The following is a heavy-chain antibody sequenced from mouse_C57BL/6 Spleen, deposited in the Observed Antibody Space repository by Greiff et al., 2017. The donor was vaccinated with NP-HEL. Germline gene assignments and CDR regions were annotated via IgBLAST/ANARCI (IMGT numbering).Heavy chain of an antibody. V-gene: IGHV1-19*01. CDR1: GYTFTDYY. CDR3: AREYYGSSYGAMDY. Sequence: VQLQQSGPVLVKPGASVKMSCKASGYTFTDYYMNWVKQSHGKSLEWIGVINPYNGGTSYNQKFKGKATLTVDKYSSTAYMELNSLTSEDSAVYYCAREYYGSSYGAMDYWGQGTSVTVSS. D-gene: IGHD1-1*01. J-gene: IGHJ4*01. CDR2: INPYNGGT.